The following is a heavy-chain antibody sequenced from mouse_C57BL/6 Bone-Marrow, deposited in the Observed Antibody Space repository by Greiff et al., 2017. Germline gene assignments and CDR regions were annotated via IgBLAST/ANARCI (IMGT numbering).Heavy chain of an antibody. CDR1: GYSFTGYY. CDR3: ARGTTPDFDV. Sequence: EVQLQQSGPELVKPGASVKISCKASGYSFTGYYMNWVKQSPEKSLEWIGEINPSTGGTTYNQKFKAKATLTVDKSSSTAYMQLKSLTSEDSAVYYGARGTTPDFDVWGTGTTVTVSS. CDR2: INPSTGGT. D-gene: IGHD1-1*01. V-gene: IGHV1-42*01. J-gene: IGHJ1*03.